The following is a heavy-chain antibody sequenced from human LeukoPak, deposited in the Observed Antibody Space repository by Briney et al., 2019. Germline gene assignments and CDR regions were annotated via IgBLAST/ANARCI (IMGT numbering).Heavy chain of an antibody. J-gene: IGHJ1*01. CDR3: ASGIAAAGDQYFQH. CDR2: INHSGST. CDR1: GGSFSGYY. V-gene: IGHV4-34*01. D-gene: IGHD6-13*01. Sequence: SETLSLTCAVYGGSFSGYYWSWIRQPPGKGLEWIGEINHSGSTNYNPSLKSRVTISVDTSKNQFSLKLSSVTAADTAVYYCASGIAAAGDQYFQHWGQGTLVTVSS.